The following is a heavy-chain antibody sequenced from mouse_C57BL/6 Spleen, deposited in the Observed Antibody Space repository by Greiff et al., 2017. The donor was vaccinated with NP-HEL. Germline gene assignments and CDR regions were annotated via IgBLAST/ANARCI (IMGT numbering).Heavy chain of an antibody. J-gene: IGHJ4*01. Sequence: QVQLQQSGAELVKPGASVKLSCKASGYTFTSYWMHWVKQRPGQGLEWIGMIHPNSGSTNYNEKFKSKATLTVDKSSSTAYMQLSSLTSEDSAVYYCARGAYYSNYYAMDYWGQGTSVTVSS. CDR2: IHPNSGST. CDR3: ARGAYYSNYYAMDY. V-gene: IGHV1-64*01. D-gene: IGHD2-5*01. CDR1: GYTFTSYW.